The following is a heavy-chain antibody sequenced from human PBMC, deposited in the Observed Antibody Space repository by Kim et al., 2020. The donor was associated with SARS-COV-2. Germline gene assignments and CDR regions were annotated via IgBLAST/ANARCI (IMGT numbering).Heavy chain of an antibody. CDR1: GGSFSGYY. Sequence: SETLSLTCAVYGGSFSGYYWSWIRQPPGKGLEWIGEINHSGSTNYNPSLKSRVTISVDTSKNQFSLKLSSVTAADTAVYYCARGRARYSSSWYGVLDDYWGQGTLVTVSS. V-gene: IGHV4-34*01. J-gene: IGHJ4*02. CDR2: INHSGST. D-gene: IGHD6-13*01. CDR3: ARGRARYSSSWYGVLDDY.